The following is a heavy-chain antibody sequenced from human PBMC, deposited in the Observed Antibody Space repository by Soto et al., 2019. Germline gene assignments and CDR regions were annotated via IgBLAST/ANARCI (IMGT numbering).Heavy chain of an antibody. Sequence: SQTRSRTCAISVYGVSSNSAASEWITQSPSRGLEWLGRTYCRSKWYTDYAESVKSRITINPDTSKNQVSLQLQSVTPEDTAVYYCTTGATPGRFVNSYYGIEAWRQGTTGNV. D-gene: IGHD2-15*01. CDR1: VYGVSSNSAA. CDR2: TYCRSKWYT. CDR3: TTGATPGRFVNSYYGIEA. V-gene: IGHV6-1*01. J-gene: IGHJ6*01.